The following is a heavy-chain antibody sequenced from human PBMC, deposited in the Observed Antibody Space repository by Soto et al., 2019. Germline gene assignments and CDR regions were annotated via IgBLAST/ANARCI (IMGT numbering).Heavy chain of an antibody. J-gene: IGHJ6*02. CDR2: IIHSGST. CDR3: ARVRKGVTTIRKYGMDV. V-gene: IGHV4-34*12. Sequence: SETLSLTCAVYGGSVRSFYWSWIRQPPGKGLEWIGEIIHSGSTNYNPSLESRVTISLDTSKNQFSLKVNSVIAADTAVYYCARVRKGVTTIRKYGMDVWGQGTTVTVSS. D-gene: IGHD4-17*01. CDR1: GGSVRSFY.